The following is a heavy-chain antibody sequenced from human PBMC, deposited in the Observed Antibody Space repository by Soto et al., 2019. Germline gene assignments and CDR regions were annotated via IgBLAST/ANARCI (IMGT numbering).Heavy chain of an antibody. V-gene: IGHV5-51*01. Sequence: GESLKISCKGSGYSFTSYWIGWVRQMPGKGLEWMGIIYPGDSDTRYSPSFQGQVTISADKSISTAYLRWSSLKASDTAMYYCARHKAYYYDSSGYYAYYYYGMDVWGQGTTVTVPS. D-gene: IGHD3-22*01. CDR1: GYSFTSYW. CDR2: IYPGDSDT. CDR3: ARHKAYYYDSSGYYAYYYYGMDV. J-gene: IGHJ6*02.